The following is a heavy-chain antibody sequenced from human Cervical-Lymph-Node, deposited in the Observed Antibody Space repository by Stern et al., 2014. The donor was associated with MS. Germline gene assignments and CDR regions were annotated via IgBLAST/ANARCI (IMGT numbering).Heavy chain of an antibody. J-gene: IGHJ6*02. CDR3: ATDRDDFRSGYSAPTKGYGLDV. V-gene: IGHV1-24*01. CDR2: FSTENGET. D-gene: IGHD3-3*01. Sequence: QVQLVQSGAEVKKPGASVKVSCKVSGYTLTDLSMHWVRQAPGKGLEWMGGFSTENGETIYAQKFQGRVTMTKDKSTTTAYMELSSLRCEDTAVYYCATDRDDFRSGYSAPTKGYGLDVWGQGTTVTVTS. CDR1: GYTLTDLS.